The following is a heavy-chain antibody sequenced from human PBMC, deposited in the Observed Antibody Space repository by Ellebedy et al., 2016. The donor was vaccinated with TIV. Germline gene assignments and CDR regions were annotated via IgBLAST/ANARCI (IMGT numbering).Heavy chain of an antibody. CDR2: LYHSRST. D-gene: IGHD5-18*01. CDR3: ARHLRAAYSYDAFDI. Sequence: MPSETLSLTCSVSSGSVSSGTYYWSWIRQPSGKRLEWIGYLYHSRSTNYNPSLKSRVTISVDTSKNQFSLKVRSVTAADTAIDYCARHLRAAYSYDAFDIWGQGTMVTVSS. CDR1: SGSVSSGTYY. J-gene: IGHJ3*02. V-gene: IGHV4-61*01.